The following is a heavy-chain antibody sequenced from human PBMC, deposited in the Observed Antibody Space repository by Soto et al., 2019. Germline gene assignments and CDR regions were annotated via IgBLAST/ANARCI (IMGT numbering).Heavy chain of an antibody. J-gene: IGHJ6*02. V-gene: IGHV4-59*01. CDR2: IYYSGST. Sequence: SETLSLTCTVSGGSISNYYWSWIRQPPGKELEWIAYIYYSGSTNYNPSLKSRVTISVDTSKNQFSLKLSSVTAADTAVYYCVRELSTVPNYGLDVCGQGTTVTVSS. CDR1: GGSISNYY. CDR3: VRELSTVPNYGLDV. D-gene: IGHD4-17*01.